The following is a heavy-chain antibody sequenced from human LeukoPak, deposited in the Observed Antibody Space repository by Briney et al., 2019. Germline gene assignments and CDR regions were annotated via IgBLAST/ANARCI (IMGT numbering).Heavy chain of an antibody. Sequence: PSETLSLTCTVSGGSINNRNYYWGWIRQPPGKGLECIGNIYSSGATYYNPSLKSRLTISIDTSKSQFSLRLSSVTAADTAVYFCVQNIPGTVEHWGQGTLVTVSS. CDR1: GGSINNRNYY. CDR2: IYSSGAT. V-gene: IGHV4-39*01. D-gene: IGHD1-7*01. J-gene: IGHJ1*01. CDR3: VQNIPGTVEH.